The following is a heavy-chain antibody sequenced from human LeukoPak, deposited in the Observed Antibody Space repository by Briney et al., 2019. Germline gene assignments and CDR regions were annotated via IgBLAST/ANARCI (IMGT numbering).Heavy chain of an antibody. Sequence: SEILPLTCTVSGGSISSYYWSWIRQPPGKGLEWIGYIYYSGSTNYNPSLKSRVTISVDTSKNQFSLKLSSVTAADTAVYYCARAQTLAAAGTGFDYWGQGTLVTVSS. D-gene: IGHD6-13*01. CDR2: IYYSGST. CDR3: ARAQTLAAAGTGFDY. V-gene: IGHV4-59*01. CDR1: GGSISSYY. J-gene: IGHJ4*02.